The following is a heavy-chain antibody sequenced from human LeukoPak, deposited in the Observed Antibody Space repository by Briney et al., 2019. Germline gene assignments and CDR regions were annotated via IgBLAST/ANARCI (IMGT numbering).Heavy chain of an antibody. V-gene: IGHV3-74*01. CDR3: ARDLSGSYMSDY. J-gene: IGHJ4*02. Sequence: GGSLRLSCAAPGFTFSSYWMHWVRHGPGKGLVWVSRINGDGTYTSYADSVKGRFTISRDNSKNTLYLQMNSLTDEDTAVYYCARDLSGSYMSDYWGQGTLVTVSS. CDR2: INGDGTYT. D-gene: IGHD3-10*01. CDR1: GFTFSSYW.